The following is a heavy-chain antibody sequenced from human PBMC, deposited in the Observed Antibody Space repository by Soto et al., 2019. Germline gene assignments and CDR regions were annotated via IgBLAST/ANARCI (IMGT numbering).Heavy chain of an antibody. CDR3: ARDSAPISTFGGVFGY. CDR2: IYYSGST. V-gene: IGHV4-31*02. J-gene: IGHJ4*02. CDR1: GGSISSGGYY. D-gene: IGHD3-16*01. Sequence: SETLSLTCTVPGGSISSGGYYWSWIRQHPGKGLEWIGYIYYSGSTYYNPSLKSRVTISVDTSKDQFSLKLSSVTAADTAVYYCARDSAPISTFGGVFGYWGQGTLVTVSS.